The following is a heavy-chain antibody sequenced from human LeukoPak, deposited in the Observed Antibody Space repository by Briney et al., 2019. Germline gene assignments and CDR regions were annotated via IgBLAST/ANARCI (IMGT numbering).Heavy chain of an antibody. Sequence: PGGSLRLSCAASGFTFSSYGMNWVRQAPGKGLEWISYIDTGRTIYYADSVKGRFTISRDNAKNSLYLQTNSLRDGDTAVYYCARGQFRVDYWGQGTLVTVSS. V-gene: IGHV3-48*02. CDR2: IDTGRTI. D-gene: IGHD5-24*01. CDR1: GFTFSSYG. J-gene: IGHJ4*02. CDR3: ARGQFRVDY.